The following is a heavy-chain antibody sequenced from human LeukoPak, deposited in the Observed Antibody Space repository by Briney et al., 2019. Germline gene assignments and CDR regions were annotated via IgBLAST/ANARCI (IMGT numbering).Heavy chain of an antibody. V-gene: IGHV3-9*01. D-gene: IGHD3-3*01. Sequence: GGSLSLSCAASGFTFYDYAMHWVRQAPGKGLEWVSGISWNSGSIGYADSVKGRFTISRDNAKNSLYLQMNSLRAEDTALYYCAKGDYTHYYYYGMDVWGQGTTVTVSS. CDR2: ISWNSGSI. CDR1: GFTFYDYA. J-gene: IGHJ6*02. CDR3: AKGDYTHYYYYGMDV.